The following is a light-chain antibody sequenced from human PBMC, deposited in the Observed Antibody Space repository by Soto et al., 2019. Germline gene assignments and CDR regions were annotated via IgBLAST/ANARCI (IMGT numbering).Light chain of an antibody. V-gene: IGKV3-15*01. Sequence: DIVMTQSPATLSLSPGERATLSFRASQSVSSNFAWYQQKPGQAPRLLIYGASNRATGIPARFSGSGSGTEFTLSISRLESEDFAVYYCQQYDKWPRTFGEGTKVDIK. CDR2: GAS. CDR1: QSVSSN. J-gene: IGKJ4*01. CDR3: QQYDKWPRT.